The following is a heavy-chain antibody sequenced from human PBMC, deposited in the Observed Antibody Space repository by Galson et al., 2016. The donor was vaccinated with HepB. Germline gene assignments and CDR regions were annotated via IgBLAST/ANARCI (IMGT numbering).Heavy chain of an antibody. J-gene: IGHJ4*02. CDR1: GFTFSDYA. Sequence: SLRLSCATSGFTFSDYAMHWVRQAPGKGLEWVAIISFEGNYKSYADSVKGRFTISRDKNTLYLQMNSLRTEDTAVYYCARVASYASYCTYTSCAHFDYWGQGTLVTVSS. CDR2: ISFEGNYK. CDR3: ARVASYASYCTYTSCAHFDY. D-gene: IGHD2-8*01. V-gene: IGHV3-30-3*01.